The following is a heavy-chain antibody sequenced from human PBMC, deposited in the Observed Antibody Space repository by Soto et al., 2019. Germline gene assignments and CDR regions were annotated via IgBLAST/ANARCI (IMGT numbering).Heavy chain of an antibody. CDR3: AKDLRIAAAGTLKYFQH. CDR1: GFTFSSYA. CDR2: ISGSGGST. Sequence: GGSLRLSCAASGFTFSSYAMSWVRQAPGKGLEWVSAISGSGGSTYYADSVKGRFTISRDNSKNTLYLQMNSLRAEDTAVYYCAKDLRIAAAGTLKYFQHWGQGTLVTVSS. D-gene: IGHD6-13*01. J-gene: IGHJ1*01. V-gene: IGHV3-23*01.